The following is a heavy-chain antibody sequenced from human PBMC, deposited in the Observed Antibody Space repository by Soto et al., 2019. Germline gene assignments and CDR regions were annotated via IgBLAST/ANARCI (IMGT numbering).Heavy chain of an antibody. CDR3: TRLAPRVTGSTDAFDV. J-gene: IGHJ3*01. D-gene: IGHD6-13*01. Sequence: GGSLRLSCRASGFSFADYPVNWVRQAPGKGLEWVGLIRTNSYGGRAEYAASLEGRFTISRDDSNNIAYMEMSGLQSEDTALYYCTRLAPRVTGSTDAFDVWGQGTMVTVSS. CDR2: IRTNSYGGRA. V-gene: IGHV3-49*04. CDR1: GFSFADYP.